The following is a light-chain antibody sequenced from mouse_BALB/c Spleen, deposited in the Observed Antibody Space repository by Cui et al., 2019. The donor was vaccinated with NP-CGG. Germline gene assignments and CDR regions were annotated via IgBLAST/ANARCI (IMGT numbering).Light chain of an antibody. CDR2: GTN. V-gene: IGLV1*01. Sequence: QAVVTQESALTTSPGETVTLTCRSSTGSVTTSNYSNWVQEKPDHLFPGLIGGTNNRAPGVPARCSGSLIGDKAALTITGAQTEDEAIYFCALWYSNHWVFGGGTKLTVL. CDR3: ALWYSNHWV. J-gene: IGLJ1*01. CDR1: TGSVTTSNY.